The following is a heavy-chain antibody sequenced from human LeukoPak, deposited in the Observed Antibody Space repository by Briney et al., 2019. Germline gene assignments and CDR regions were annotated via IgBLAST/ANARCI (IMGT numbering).Heavy chain of an antibody. CDR1: GFTFSSYW. J-gene: IGHJ4*02. D-gene: IGHD6-13*01. CDR3: ARERYSSSWFDY. CDR2: IKQDGSEK. V-gene: IGHV3-7*01. Sequence: PGGSLRLSCAAFGFTFSSYWMSWVRQAPGKGPEWVANIKQDGSEKYYVDSVKGRFTISRDNAKNSLYLQMNSLRAEDTAVYYCARERYSSSWFDYWGQGTLVTVSS.